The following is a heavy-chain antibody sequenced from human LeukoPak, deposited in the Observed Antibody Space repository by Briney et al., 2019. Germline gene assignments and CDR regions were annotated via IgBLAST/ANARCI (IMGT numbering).Heavy chain of an antibody. CDR3: AHAALWFGEFFDY. J-gene: IGHJ4*02. CDR1: GGSFSGYY. D-gene: IGHD3-10*01. Sequence: SETLSLTCAVYGGSFSGYYWSWIRQPQGQGLERIGEINHSGSTNYNPSLKSRVTISVDTSKNQFSLKLSSVTAADTAVYYCAHAALWFGEFFDYWGQGTLVTVSS. CDR2: INHSGST. V-gene: IGHV4-34*01.